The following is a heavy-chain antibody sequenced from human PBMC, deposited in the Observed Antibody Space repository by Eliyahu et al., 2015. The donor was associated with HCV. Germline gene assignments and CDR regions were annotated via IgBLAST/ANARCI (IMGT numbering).Heavy chain of an antibody. D-gene: IGHD6-19*01. CDR1: GFTFDDXA. CDR2: ISWNSGSI. Sequence: EVQLVESGGGLVQPGRSLRLSCAAXGFTFDDXAMHWVRQAPGKGLEWVSGISWNSGSIGYADSVKGRFTISRDNAKNSLYLQMNSLRAEDTALYYCAKDTGSGQWLGHCGYFDLWAVAPWSLSPQ. CDR3: AKDTGSGQWLGHCGYFDL. V-gene: IGHV3-9*01. J-gene: IGHJ2*01.